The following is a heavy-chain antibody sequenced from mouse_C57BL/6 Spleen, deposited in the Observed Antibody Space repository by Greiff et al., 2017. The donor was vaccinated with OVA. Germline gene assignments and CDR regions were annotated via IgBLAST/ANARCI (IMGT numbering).Heavy chain of an antibody. D-gene: IGHD1-1*01. CDR3: AREPYYYGSSPYAMDY. CDR1: GFNIKDYY. CDR2: IDPEDGET. J-gene: IGHJ4*01. V-gene: IGHV14-2*01. Sequence: EVQLQQSGAELVKPGASVKLSCTASGFNIKDYYMHWVKQRTEQGLEWIGRIDPEDGETKYAPKFPGKATITADTSSNTAYLQLSSLTSEDTAVYYCAREPYYYGSSPYAMDYWGQGTSVTVSS.